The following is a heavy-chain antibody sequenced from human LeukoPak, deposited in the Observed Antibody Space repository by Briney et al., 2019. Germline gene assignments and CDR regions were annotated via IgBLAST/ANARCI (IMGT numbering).Heavy chain of an antibody. CDR1: GGTFSSYA. Sequence: SVKVSCKASGGTFSSYAISWVRQAPGKGLEWMGRIIPILGIANYAQKFQGRVTITADKSTSTAYMELSSLRSEDTAVYYCAREVYYYDSSGYYENNWGQGTLVTVSS. D-gene: IGHD3-22*01. CDR2: IIPILGIA. J-gene: IGHJ4*02. CDR3: AREVYYYDSSGYYENN. V-gene: IGHV1-69*04.